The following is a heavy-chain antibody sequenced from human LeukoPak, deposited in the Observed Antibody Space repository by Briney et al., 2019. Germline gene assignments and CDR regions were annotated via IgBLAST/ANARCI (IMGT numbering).Heavy chain of an antibody. CDR2: IYPADSDT. CDR3: ARQSRDGSKTRGYYFDY. Sequence: GESLKIPCQVSGYIFTHYWIGWVRQMPGKGLESMGFIYPADSDTTYSPSFQGQVTISADKSISTVYLQWSSLKASDTAMYYCARQSRDGSKTRGYYFDYWGQGTLVTVSS. V-gene: IGHV5-51*01. J-gene: IGHJ4*02. D-gene: IGHD3-10*01. CDR1: GYIFTHYW.